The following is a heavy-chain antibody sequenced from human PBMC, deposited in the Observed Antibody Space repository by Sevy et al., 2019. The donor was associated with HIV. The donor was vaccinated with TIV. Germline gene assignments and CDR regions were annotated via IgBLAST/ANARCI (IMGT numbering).Heavy chain of an antibody. J-gene: IGHJ4*02. V-gene: IGHV4-31*03. CDR1: GGSISSGGYY. Sequence: SETLSLTCTVSGGSISSGGYYWSWIRQHPGKGLEWIGYIYYSGSTYYNPSLKSRVTISVDTSKNQFSLKLGSVTAADTAVYYCARAVRTYGDYVSYFDYWGQGTLVTVSS. CDR3: ARAVRTYGDYVSYFDY. D-gene: IGHD4-17*01. CDR2: IYYSGST.